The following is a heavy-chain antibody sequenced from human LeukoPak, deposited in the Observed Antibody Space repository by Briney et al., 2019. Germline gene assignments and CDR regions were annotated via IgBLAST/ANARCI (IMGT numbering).Heavy chain of an antibody. CDR3: ARVSSPLSAIFGPGAAFDI. CDR1: GFTFSSYA. D-gene: IGHD3-3*01. J-gene: IGHJ3*02. CDR2: ISGSGGST. Sequence: TGGSLRLSCAASGFTFSSYAMSWVRQAPGKGLEWVSAISGSGGSTYYADSVKGRFTISRDNAKNSLYLQMNSLRAEDTAVYYCARVSSPLSAIFGPGAAFDIWGQGTMVTVSS. V-gene: IGHV3-23*01.